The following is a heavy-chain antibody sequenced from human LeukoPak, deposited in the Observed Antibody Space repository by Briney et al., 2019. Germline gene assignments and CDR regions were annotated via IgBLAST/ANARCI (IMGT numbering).Heavy chain of an antibody. V-gene: IGHV4-39*01. J-gene: IGHJ4*02. CDR3: ARQAKWELVFDY. D-gene: IGHD1-26*01. CDR2: IYYSGTA. Sequence: SETLSLTCTVSGGSISSSRYYWGWIRQPPGKGLEWIASIYYSGTAYYNPALKSRLTISVDTAKNQFSLRLSSVTAADTAVYYCARQAKWELVFDYWGQGTLVTVSS. CDR1: GGSISSSRYY.